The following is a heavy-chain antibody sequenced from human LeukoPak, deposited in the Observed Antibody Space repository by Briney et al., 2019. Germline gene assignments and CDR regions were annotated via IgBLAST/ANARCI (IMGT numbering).Heavy chain of an antibody. J-gene: IGHJ4*02. CDR1: GNTLTEIA. Sequence: ASVKVSCKVSGNTLTEIAIHWVRQAPGQGLEWMGWINPNSGGTNYGQKFQGRVTMTRDTSISTAYMELSRLRSDDTAVYYCARDGDIAVGIWGQGTLVTVSS. V-gene: IGHV1-2*02. D-gene: IGHD5-12*01. CDR3: ARDGDIAVGI. CDR2: INPNSGGT.